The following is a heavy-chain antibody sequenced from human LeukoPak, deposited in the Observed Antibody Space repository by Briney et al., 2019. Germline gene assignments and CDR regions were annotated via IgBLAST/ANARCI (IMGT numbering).Heavy chain of an antibody. Sequence: GGSLRLSCAAAGFIFGDYAMHWVRQAPGKGLEWVAAIAFDDTDRYYIDSVKGRFTISRDDSKNTLYLHMTSLRAEDTAVYYCTNSDDYGDYWGQGTLVTVSS. J-gene: IGHJ4*02. CDR3: TNSDDYGDY. CDR2: IAFDDTDR. CDR1: GFIFGDYA. V-gene: IGHV3-30*04.